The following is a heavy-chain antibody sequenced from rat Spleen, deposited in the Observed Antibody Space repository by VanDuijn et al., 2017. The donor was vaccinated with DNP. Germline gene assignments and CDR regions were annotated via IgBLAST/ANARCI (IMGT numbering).Heavy chain of an antibody. J-gene: IGHJ2*01. CDR3: ATHRGY. Sequence: EVKLVESGGGVVQPGRSMTLSCAASGFTFSDYYLAWVRQGPKKGLEWVATIIYDGSRTYYRDSVKGRFTISRDNPKSTLYLQMDSLRSEDTATYYCATHRGYWGQGVMVTVSS. CDR2: IIYDGSRT. V-gene: IGHV5S10*01. CDR1: GFTFSDYY.